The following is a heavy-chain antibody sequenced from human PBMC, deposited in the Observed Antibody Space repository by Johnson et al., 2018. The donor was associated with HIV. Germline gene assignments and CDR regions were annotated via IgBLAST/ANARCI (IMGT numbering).Heavy chain of an antibody. CDR1: GFTFSSYG. J-gene: IGHJ3*01. CDR3: AREGSWGLMTTFGVAHPHDAFDL. D-gene: IGHD3-3*01. V-gene: IGHV3-33*01. CDR2: IWYDGSNK. Sequence: VQLMESGGGVVQPGRPLRLSCAASGFTFSSYGMHWVRQAPGKGLEWVAVIWYDGSNKYYADSVKGRFTISRDNSKNTLYLQMNSLRAEDTAVYYCAREGSWGLMTTFGVAHPHDAFDLWGQVTMVTVSS.